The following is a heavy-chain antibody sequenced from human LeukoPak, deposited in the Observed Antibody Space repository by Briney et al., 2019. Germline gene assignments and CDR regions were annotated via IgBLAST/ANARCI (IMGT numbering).Heavy chain of an antibody. CDR1: GGSISSYY. Sequence: PSETLFLTCTVSGGSISSYYWSWIRQPPGKGLEWIGYIYYSGSTNYNPSLKSRVTISVDTSKNQFSLKLSSVTAADTAVYYCAREVAPYDSSGYYLRKGAFDIWGQGTMVTVSS. V-gene: IGHV4-59*01. J-gene: IGHJ3*02. D-gene: IGHD3-22*01. CDR2: IYYSGST. CDR3: AREVAPYDSSGYYLRKGAFDI.